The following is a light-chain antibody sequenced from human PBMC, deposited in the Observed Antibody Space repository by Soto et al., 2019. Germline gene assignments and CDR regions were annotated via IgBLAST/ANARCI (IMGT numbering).Light chain of an antibody. V-gene: IGLV1-44*01. Sequence: QSAMTQSPSASGTPGQRAAISCSGADSNIGGNAVNWYHQRPGTAPKLLIHSNNQRPSGVPDRFSGSKSGTSASLVISGLQSGDEADYYCASWDDSLNGWVFGGGTKLTVL. CDR1: DSNIGGNA. CDR3: ASWDDSLNGWV. J-gene: IGLJ3*02. CDR2: SNN.